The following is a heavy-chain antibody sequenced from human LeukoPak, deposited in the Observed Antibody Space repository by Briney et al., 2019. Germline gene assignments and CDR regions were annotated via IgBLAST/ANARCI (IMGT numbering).Heavy chain of an antibody. Sequence: SETLSLTCTVSGGSISNNNYYWGWIRQPPGKVLEWIGSIYYSGNTYYNPSLKSRVTISVDTSKTQFSLTLTSVTAADTAVYYCANYGYRGFFDYWGQGTLVTVSS. V-gene: IGHV4-39*01. CDR1: GGSISNNNYY. J-gene: IGHJ4*02. CDR2: IYYSGNT. CDR3: ANYGYRGFFDY. D-gene: IGHD5-24*01.